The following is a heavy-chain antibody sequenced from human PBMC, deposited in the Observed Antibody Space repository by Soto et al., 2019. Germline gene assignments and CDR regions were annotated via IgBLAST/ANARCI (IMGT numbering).Heavy chain of an antibody. D-gene: IGHD3-10*01. Sequence: QVQLQESGPGLVKPSETLSLNCTISGDSVSSDRYYWSWIRQPPGKGLEWIGYIYDSESTNPSLKSRVTMSADTSRNHFSLNLSSVTAADTAVYYCAALKRMVAGDYWGQGALVSVSS. CDR3: AALKRMVAGDY. V-gene: IGHV4-61*03. CDR2: IYDSEST. J-gene: IGHJ4*02. CDR1: GDSVSSDRYY.